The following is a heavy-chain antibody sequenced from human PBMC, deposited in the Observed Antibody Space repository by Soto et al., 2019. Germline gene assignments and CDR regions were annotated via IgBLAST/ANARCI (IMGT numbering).Heavy chain of an antibody. V-gene: IGHV4-59*01. CDR3: AIGEDCSSWYFFDY. CDR1: GGSISTSY. Sequence: QVQPQESGPGLVKPSETLSLTCTVSGGSISTSYWNWIRQPPGKGLEWIGYIYNSGSTNYNPSLKSRVTISLDTSKNRFSVKLSSVTAADTAVYFCAIGEDCSSWYFFDYWGQGTLVTVSS. J-gene: IGHJ4*02. CDR2: IYNSGST. D-gene: IGHD6-13*01.